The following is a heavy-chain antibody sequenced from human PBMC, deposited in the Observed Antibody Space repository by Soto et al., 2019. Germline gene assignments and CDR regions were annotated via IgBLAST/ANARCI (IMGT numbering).Heavy chain of an antibody. D-gene: IGHD5-12*01. V-gene: IGHV1-69*02. CDR1: GGTFSDFT. J-gene: IGHJ4*02. Sequence: QVQLVQSGAEVQKPGSSMKVSCKASGGTFSDFTVNWVRQAPGQGLEWMGRIIPIRDIATAAQKFQGRLTITADKSTITAYMELNSLRSEDTAMYYCRMNGYPFDYWGQGTLVTVSS. CDR3: RMNGYPFDY. CDR2: IIPIRDIA.